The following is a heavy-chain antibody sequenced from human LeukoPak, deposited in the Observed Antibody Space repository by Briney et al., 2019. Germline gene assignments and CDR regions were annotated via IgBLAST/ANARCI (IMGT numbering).Heavy chain of an antibody. V-gene: IGHV3-23*01. CDR1: GFTFSSYA. CDR3: AKDVGNLYYFDY. J-gene: IGHJ4*02. CDR2: IRDSGGTA. Sequence: PGGSRRLSCAASGFTFSSYAMSWVRQAPGKGLEWVSGIRDSGGTAYYADSVRGRFTISRDNSKNMVYLQMNSLRAEDTAVYSCAKDVGNLYYFDYWGQGTLVTVSS. D-gene: IGHD1-14*01.